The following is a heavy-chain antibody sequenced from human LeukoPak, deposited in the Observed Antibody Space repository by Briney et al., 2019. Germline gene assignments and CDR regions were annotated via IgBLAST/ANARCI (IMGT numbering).Heavy chain of an antibody. CDR1: GGSISSGSYY. CDR2: IYYSGST. V-gene: IGHV4-39*01. Sequence: SETLSLTCTVSGGSISSGSYYWGWIRQPPGKGLEWIGSIYYSGSTYYNPSLTRRVTISVDTSKNQFSLKLNSVTAADTAVYYCARHEGKGSGSYYSNFDYWGQGTLVTVSS. J-gene: IGHJ4*02. CDR3: ARHEGKGSGSYYSNFDY. D-gene: IGHD3-10*01.